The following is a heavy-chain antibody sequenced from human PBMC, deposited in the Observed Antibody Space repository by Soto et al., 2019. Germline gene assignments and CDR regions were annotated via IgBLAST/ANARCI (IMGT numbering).Heavy chain of an antibody. Sequence: SETLSLTCTVSGDSISSYYWSWIRQSPGKGLEWIGYIYYSGNTNYNPSLKSRVTISVDTSKNQFSLRLSSVTAADTAVYFCARDRFSYYDTSGFFDYWGQGALVTVS. CDR2: IYYSGNT. D-gene: IGHD3-22*01. V-gene: IGHV4-59*01. CDR1: GDSISSYY. CDR3: ARDRFSYYDTSGFFDY. J-gene: IGHJ4*02.